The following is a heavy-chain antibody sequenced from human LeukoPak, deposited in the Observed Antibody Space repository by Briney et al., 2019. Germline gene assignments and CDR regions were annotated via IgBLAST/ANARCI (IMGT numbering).Heavy chain of an antibody. CDR2: IKPDGSEK. CDR1: GFAFSTYW. Sequence: GGSLRLSCIASGFAFSTYWMNWVRQAQGKGLEWVANIKPDGSEKYYVDSVKGRFTVSRDNAKNSLYLQTNSLRADDTAVYYCAPYYYGSGTSLGYWGQGTLVTVSS. CDR3: APYYYGSGTSLGY. J-gene: IGHJ4*02. D-gene: IGHD3-10*01. V-gene: IGHV3-7*01.